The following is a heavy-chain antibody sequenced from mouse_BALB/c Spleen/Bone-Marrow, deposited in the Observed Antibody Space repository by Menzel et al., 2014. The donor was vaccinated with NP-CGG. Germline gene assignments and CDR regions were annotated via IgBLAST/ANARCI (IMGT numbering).Heavy chain of an antibody. D-gene: IGHD1-1*01. Sequence: EVQGVESGGGLVKPGGSLKLSCAASGFTFSSYAMSWVRQTPEKRLEWVATINSGGSYSYYPDSVKGRFTFSRDNAKNTLYVQMSSLRSEDTAMYYCAGRGYGLYAMDYWGQGTSVTVSS. CDR2: INSGGSYS. CDR3: AGRGYGLYAMDY. V-gene: IGHV5-9-3*01. CDR1: GFTFSSYA. J-gene: IGHJ4*01.